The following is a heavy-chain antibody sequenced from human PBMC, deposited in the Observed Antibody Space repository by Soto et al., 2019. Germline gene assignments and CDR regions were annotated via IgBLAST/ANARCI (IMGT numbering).Heavy chain of an antibody. CDR2: ISGSGGST. J-gene: IGHJ6*02. D-gene: IGHD6-13*01. CDR3: AKGGHIAAAGTDYYYGMDV. V-gene: IGHV3-23*01. Sequence: GGSLRLSCAASGFTFSSYAMSWVRQAPGKGLEWVSAISGSGGSTYYADSVKGRFTISRDNSKNTLYLQMNSLRAGDTAVYYCAKGGHIAAAGTDYYYGMDVWGQGTTVTVSS. CDR1: GFTFSSYA.